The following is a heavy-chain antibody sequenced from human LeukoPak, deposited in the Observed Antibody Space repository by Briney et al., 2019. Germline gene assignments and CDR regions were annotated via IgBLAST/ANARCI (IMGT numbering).Heavy chain of an antibody. CDR1: GFTFSRYE. Sequence: PGGSLRLSCAASGFTFSRYEMHWVRQAPGKGLEWVSYISSSGSTIYYADSVKGRFTISRDNAKNSLYLQMNSLRAEDTAVYYCARDRGYYYDPWGQGTLVTVSS. CDR2: ISSSGSTI. D-gene: IGHD3-10*01. J-gene: IGHJ5*02. V-gene: IGHV3-48*03. CDR3: ARDRGYYYDP.